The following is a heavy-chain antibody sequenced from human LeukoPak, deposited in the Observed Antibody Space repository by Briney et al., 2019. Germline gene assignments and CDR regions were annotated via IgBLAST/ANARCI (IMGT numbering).Heavy chain of an antibody. D-gene: IGHD3-16*01. V-gene: IGHV4-39*07. J-gene: IGHJ6*03. Sequence: SETLSLTCTVSGGSISSSRYYWGWIRQPPGEGLEWIGSMYYSGSTYYNPSLKSRVTISVDTSKNQFSLNLRSVTAADTAVYYCARHAFYYYYYMDVWGKGTTVTVSS. CDR1: GGSISSSRYY. CDR2: MYYSGST. CDR3: ARHAFYYYYYMDV.